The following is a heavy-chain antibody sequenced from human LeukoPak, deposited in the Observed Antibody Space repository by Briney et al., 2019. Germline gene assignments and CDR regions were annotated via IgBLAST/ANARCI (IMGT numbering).Heavy chain of an antibody. CDR3: ARDGRRSGHYLDFDY. D-gene: IGHD6-19*01. J-gene: IGHJ4*02. CDR2: IKQDGSEK. CDR1: GFTFSSYW. Sequence: QSGGSLRLSCAASGFTFSSYWMSWVRQAPGKGLEWVANIKQDGSEKYYVDSVKGRFTISRDNAKNSLYLQMNSLRAEDTAVYYCARDGRRSGHYLDFDYWGQGTLVTVSS. V-gene: IGHV3-7*01.